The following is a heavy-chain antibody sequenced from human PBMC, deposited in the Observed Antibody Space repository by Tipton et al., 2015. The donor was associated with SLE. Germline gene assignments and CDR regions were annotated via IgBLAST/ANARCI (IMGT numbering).Heavy chain of an antibody. CDR1: GGSFSGYY. CDR3: ARGGGSYYDY. V-gene: IGHV4-34*01. CDR2: IYPGGRT. Sequence: TLSLTCAVYGGSFSGYYYSWIRQSPGKGLEWIGEIYPGGRTNYNPSLKSRVTMSVETSKNQFSLQLNSVTAADTAMYYCARGGGSYYDYWGQGTLVTVSS. J-gene: IGHJ4*02. D-gene: IGHD1-26*01.